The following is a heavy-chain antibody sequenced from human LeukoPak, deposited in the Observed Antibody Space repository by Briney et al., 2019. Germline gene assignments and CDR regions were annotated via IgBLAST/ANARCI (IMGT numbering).Heavy chain of an antibody. CDR2: ISSSSSAI. D-gene: IGHD1-26*01. Sequence: GGSLRLSCVASGFTFSDYSMNWVRQAPGKGLEWVSHISSSSSAISYADSAKGRFTISRDNAKNSLSLQMDSLRADDTAVHYCASRVGALDYWGQGTLVTVSS. CDR3: ASRVGALDY. V-gene: IGHV3-48*01. J-gene: IGHJ4*02. CDR1: GFTFSDYS.